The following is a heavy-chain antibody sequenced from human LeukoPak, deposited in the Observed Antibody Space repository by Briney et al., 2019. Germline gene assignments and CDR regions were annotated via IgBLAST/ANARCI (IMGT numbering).Heavy chain of an antibody. V-gene: IGHV4-39*01. CDR1: GGSISSSSYY. CDR3: ASPLFYGDYSSEDY. Sequence: SETLSLTCTVSGGSISSSSYYWGWIRQPPGKGLEWIGSIYYSGSTYYNPPLKSRVTISVDTSKNQFSLKLSSVTAADTAVYYCASPLFYGDYSSEDYWGQGTLVTISS. D-gene: IGHD4-17*01. J-gene: IGHJ4*02. CDR2: IYYSGST.